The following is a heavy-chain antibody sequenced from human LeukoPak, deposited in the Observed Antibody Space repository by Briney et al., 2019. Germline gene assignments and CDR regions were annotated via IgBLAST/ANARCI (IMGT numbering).Heavy chain of an antibody. D-gene: IGHD3-16*01. CDR3: AKDMVADYVWGSPTPFFDY. J-gene: IGHJ4*02. CDR2: ISWTSGSM. V-gene: IGHV3-9*01. CDR1: GFTFDDYA. Sequence: GGSLRLSCAASGFTFDDYAMNWVRQAPGKGLEWVSGISWTSGSMGYADSVKGRFTISRDNAKNSLYLQMNSLRAEDTALYYCAKDMVADYVWGSPTPFFDYWGQGTLVTVSS.